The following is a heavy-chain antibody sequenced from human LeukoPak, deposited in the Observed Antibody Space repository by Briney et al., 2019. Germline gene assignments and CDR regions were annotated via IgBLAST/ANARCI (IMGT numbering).Heavy chain of an antibody. D-gene: IGHD3-10*01. CDR3: AGRMVRGAYFDY. V-gene: IGHV4-4*07. CDR1: GGSISSYY. Sequence: SETLSLTCTVSGGSISSYYWSWIRQPAGKGLEWIGRIYTSGSTNYNPSLKSRVTMSVDTSKNQFSLKLSSVTAADTAVYYCAGRMVRGAYFDYWGQGTLVTVSS. CDR2: IYTSGST. J-gene: IGHJ4*02.